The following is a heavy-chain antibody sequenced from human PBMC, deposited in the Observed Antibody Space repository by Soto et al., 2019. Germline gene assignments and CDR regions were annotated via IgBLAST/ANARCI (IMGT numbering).Heavy chain of an antibody. CDR1: GGSISSYY. V-gene: IGHV4-59*01. CDR2: IYYSGST. D-gene: IGHD3-10*01. CDR3: ARVKPGFGDAFDI. J-gene: IGHJ3*02. Sequence: SETLSLTCTVSGGSISSYYWSWIRQPPGKGLEWIGYIYYSGSTNYNPSLKSRVTISVDTSKNQFSLKLSSVTAADTAVYYCARVKPGFGDAFDIWGQGTMVTVSS.